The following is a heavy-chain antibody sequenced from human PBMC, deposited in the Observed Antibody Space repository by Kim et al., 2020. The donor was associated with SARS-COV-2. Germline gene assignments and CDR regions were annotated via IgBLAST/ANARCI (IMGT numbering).Heavy chain of an antibody. J-gene: IGHJ4*02. Sequence: GGSLRLSCSASGFTFSNSATHWVRQAPGKGLEYISTISSNGGATYNADSVKGRFTISRDNSKNTLYLQMSSLRPEDTAVYYCVKGAGSSAWTLDPFDFWGQGTLVTVSS. V-gene: IGHV3-64D*09. CDR2: ISSNGGAT. D-gene: IGHD6-19*01. CDR1: GFTFSNSA. CDR3: VKGAGSSAWTLDPFDF.